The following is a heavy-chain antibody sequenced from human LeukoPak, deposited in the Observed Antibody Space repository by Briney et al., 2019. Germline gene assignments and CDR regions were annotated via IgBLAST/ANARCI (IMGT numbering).Heavy chain of an antibody. CDR2: ISGSGGST. V-gene: IGHV3-23*01. CDR1: GFTFDDYG. J-gene: IGHJ4*02. D-gene: IGHD3-10*01. Sequence: PGGSLRLSCAASGFTFDDYGMSWVRQAPGKGLEWVSGISGSGGSTYYADSVKGRFTISRDSSKNTLYLQMNSLRAEDTAVYYCAKENYFGSGRDFDYWGQGTLVTVSS. CDR3: AKENYFGSGRDFDY.